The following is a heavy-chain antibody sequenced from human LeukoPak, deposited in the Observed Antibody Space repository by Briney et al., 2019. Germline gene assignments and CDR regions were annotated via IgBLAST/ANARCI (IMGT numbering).Heavy chain of an antibody. CDR1: GYTFTSCC. V-gene: IGHV1-46*01. D-gene: IGHD5-18*01. CDR2: INPSGGST. Sequence: ASVKVSCKASGYTFTSCCMHWVRQAPGQGLEWMGIINPSGGSTSYAQKSQGRVTMTRDTSTSTVYMELSSLRSEDTAVYYCARDLRYSYGYYYGMDVWGQGTTVTVSS. CDR3: ARDLRYSYGYYYGMDV. J-gene: IGHJ6*02.